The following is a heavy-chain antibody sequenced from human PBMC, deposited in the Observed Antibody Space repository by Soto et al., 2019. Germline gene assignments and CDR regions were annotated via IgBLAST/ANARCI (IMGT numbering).Heavy chain of an antibody. CDR1: GFTFSSYA. CDR3: AKDCGSGYDFRGRYYGMDV. D-gene: IGHD5-12*01. CDR2: IRYDGSNK. J-gene: IGHJ6*02. V-gene: IGHV3-33*06. Sequence: QVHLVESGGGVVQPGRSLRLSCAASGFTFSSYAMHWVRQAPGKGLEWVAVIRYDGSNKYYADSVKGRFTISRDDSKNTLYVQMNSLRAEDTAMYYCAKDCGSGYDFRGRYYGMDVWGQGTTVIVSS.